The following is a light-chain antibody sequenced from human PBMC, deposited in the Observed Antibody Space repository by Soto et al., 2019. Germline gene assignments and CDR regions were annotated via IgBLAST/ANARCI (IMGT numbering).Light chain of an antibody. CDR2: DVS. Sequence: QSVLTQPASGSGSPGQSITISCTGTSGDVGGFDYVSWYQQHPGKAPKLMIYDVSNRPPGISDRSSGAKSGNTASLTISGLQAEDEADYYCSSYTSSSTRVFGTGTKVTVL. CDR1: SGDVGGFDY. V-gene: IGLV2-14*01. CDR3: SSYTSSSTRV. J-gene: IGLJ1*01.